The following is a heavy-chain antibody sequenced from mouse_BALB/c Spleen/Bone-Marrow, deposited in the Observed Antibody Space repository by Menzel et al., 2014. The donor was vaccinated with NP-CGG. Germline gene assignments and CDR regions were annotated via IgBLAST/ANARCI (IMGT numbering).Heavy chain of an antibody. J-gene: IGHJ3*01. V-gene: IGHV5-12*02. D-gene: IGHD2-2*01. CDR3: ARQGIYYGYDPFAY. CDR2: ISNGGGST. CDR1: GFTFSDYY. Sequence: EVQRVESGGGLVQPGGSLKLSCATSGFTFSDYYMYWVRRTPEKRLEWVAYISNGGGSTYYPDTVKGRFTISRDNAKNTLYLQMSRLKSEDTAMYYCARQGIYYGYDPFAYWGQGTLVTVS.